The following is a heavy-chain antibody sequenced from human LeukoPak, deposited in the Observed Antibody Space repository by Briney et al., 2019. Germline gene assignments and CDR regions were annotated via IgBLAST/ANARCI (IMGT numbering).Heavy chain of an antibody. J-gene: IGHJ4*02. CDR1: EFTVSSNY. V-gene: IGHV3-53*01. CDR3: AKLYCSSTSCSRGGYFDY. Sequence: GGSLRLSCAASEFTVSSNYMSWVRQAPGKGLEWVSVIYSGGSTYYADSVKGRFTISRDNSKNTLYLQMNSLRAEDTAVYYCAKLYCSSTSCSRGGYFDYWGRGTLVTVSS. CDR2: IYSGGST. D-gene: IGHD2-2*01.